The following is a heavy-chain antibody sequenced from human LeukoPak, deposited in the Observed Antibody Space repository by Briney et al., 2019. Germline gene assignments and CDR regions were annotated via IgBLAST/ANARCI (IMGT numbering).Heavy chain of an antibody. D-gene: IGHD3-22*01. CDR3: ARCYYDSSGYWRIDYYYGMDV. V-gene: IGHV1-18*01. CDR2: ISAYNGNT. Sequence: ASVKVSCKASGYTFTSYGISWVRQAPGQGLEWMGWISAYNGNTNYAQKLQGRVTMATDTSTSTAYMELRSLRSDDTAVYYCARCYYDSSGYWRIDYYYGMDVWGQGTTVTVSS. CDR1: GYTFTSYG. J-gene: IGHJ6*02.